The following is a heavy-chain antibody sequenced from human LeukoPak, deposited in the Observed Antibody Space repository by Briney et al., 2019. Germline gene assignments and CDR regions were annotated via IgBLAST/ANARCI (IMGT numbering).Heavy chain of an antibody. CDR2: IIPIIGTA. Sequence: SVKVSCNASGGTFSNYVLSWVRQAPGQGLEWMGGIIPIIGTANYAQKFQGRVTITVDESTSTAYLEVSTLRPEDTALYYCATSSDAMTSTTFDIWGQGTMVSVSS. D-gene: IGHD2-2*01. CDR1: GGTFSNYV. CDR3: ATSSDAMTSTTFDI. V-gene: IGHV1-69*01. J-gene: IGHJ3*02.